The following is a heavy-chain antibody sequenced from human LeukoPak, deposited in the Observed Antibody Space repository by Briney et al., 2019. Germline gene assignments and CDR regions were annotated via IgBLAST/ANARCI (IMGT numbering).Heavy chain of an antibody. CDR2: ISAYNGNT. V-gene: IGHV1-18*01. CDR3: ARPSSGTGYMDV. CDR1: GYTFTSYG. Sequence: ASVTVSCKASGYTFTSYGISWVRQAPGQGLEWMGWISAYNGNTNYAQKLQDRVTMTTDTSTSTAYMELRSLRSDDTAVYYCARPSSGTGYMDVWGKGTTVTVSS. D-gene: IGHD3-10*01. J-gene: IGHJ6*03.